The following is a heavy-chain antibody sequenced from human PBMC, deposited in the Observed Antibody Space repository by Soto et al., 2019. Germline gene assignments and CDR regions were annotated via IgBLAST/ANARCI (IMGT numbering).Heavy chain of an antibody. CDR3: ARTPTFGVVIIAYYYYGMDV. J-gene: IGHJ6*02. CDR2: ISSSSSTI. Sequence: GSLRLSCAASGFTFSSYSMNWVRQAPGKGLEWVSYISSSSSTIYYADSVKGRFTISRDNAKNSLYLQMNSLRDEDTAVYYCARTPTFGVVIIAYYYYGMDVWGQGTTVTVSS. V-gene: IGHV3-48*02. CDR1: GFTFSSYS. D-gene: IGHD3-3*01.